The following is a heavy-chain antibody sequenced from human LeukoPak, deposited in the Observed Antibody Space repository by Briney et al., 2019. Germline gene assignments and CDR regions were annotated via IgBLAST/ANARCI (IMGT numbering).Heavy chain of an antibody. J-gene: IGHJ5*02. Sequence: PSETLSLTCAVSGYSISSGYYWGWIRQPPGKGLEWIGSIYHSGSTYYNPSLKSRVTISVDTSKNQFSLRLSSVTAADTAVYYCARVVVPAAIGNWFDPWGQGTLVTVSS. CDR2: IYHSGST. CDR1: GYSISSGYY. V-gene: IGHV4-38-2*01. D-gene: IGHD2-2*02. CDR3: ARVVVPAAIGNWFDP.